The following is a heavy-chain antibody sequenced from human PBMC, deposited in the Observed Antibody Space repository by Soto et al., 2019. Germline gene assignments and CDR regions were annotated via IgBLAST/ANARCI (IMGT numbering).Heavy chain of an antibody. V-gene: IGHV1-18*01. CDR2: INTYNGNT. CDR1: GYTFTRYG. D-gene: IGHD3-16*01. J-gene: IGHJ6*01. CDR3: AMVDVYVTPSPQDV. Sequence: QVQLVQSVAAVKNPGASVKVSCKASGYTFTRYGIGWARQAPGQGLEWMGWINTYNGNTNYAQNVQGRVTLTTDTSTSTAYMELRSLRSNDTAIYYCAMVDVYVTPSPQDVW.